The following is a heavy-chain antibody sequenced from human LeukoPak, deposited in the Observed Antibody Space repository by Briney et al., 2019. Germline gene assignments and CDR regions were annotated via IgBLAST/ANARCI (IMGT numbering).Heavy chain of an antibody. J-gene: IGHJ3*02. CDR3: ARVGIAVAGRGAFVI. D-gene: IGHD6-19*01. CDR2: INAGNGNT. V-gene: IGHV1-3*01. CDR1: GYTFTSYA. Sequence: ASVKVSCKASGYTFTSYAMHWVRQAPGQRLEWMGWINAGNGNTKYSQQFQGRVTITRDTSASTAYMELSSLRSEDTAVYYCARVGIAVAGRGAFVIWGQGTMVTVSS.